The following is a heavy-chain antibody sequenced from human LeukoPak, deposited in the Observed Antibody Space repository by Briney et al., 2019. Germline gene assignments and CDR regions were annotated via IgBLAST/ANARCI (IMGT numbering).Heavy chain of an antibody. CDR3: AREVGGYSYGYPLGYFDY. V-gene: IGHV4-39*07. CDR2: IYYSGST. Sequence: PSETLSLTCTVSGGSISSSSYYWGWIRQPPGKGLEWIGSIYYSGSTYYNPSLKSRVTISVDTSKNQFSLKLSSVTAADTAVYYCAREVGGYSYGYPLGYFDYWGQGTLVTVSS. CDR1: GGSISSSSYY. D-gene: IGHD5-18*01. J-gene: IGHJ4*02.